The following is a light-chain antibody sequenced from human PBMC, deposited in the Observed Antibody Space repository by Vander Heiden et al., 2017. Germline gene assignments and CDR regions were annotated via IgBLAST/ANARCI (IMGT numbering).Light chain of an antibody. Sequence: EIVMTQPPATLPVSPGERATLSCRASQSVSSNLAWYQQKPGQAPSLLIYGASTRATGIPARFSGSGSGTEFTLTIRSLQSEDFAVYYCQQYDNWWTFGQGTKVEVK. J-gene: IGKJ1*01. CDR1: QSVSSN. CDR2: GAS. V-gene: IGKV3-15*01. CDR3: QQYDNWWT.